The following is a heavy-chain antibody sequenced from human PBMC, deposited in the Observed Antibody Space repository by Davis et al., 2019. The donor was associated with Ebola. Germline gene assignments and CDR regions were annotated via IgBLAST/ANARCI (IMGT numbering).Heavy chain of an antibody. CDR3: ARGLDYYDSSSAFDM. V-gene: IGHV4-59*01. Sequence: GSLRLSCTVSGGSISGDYWSWIRQPPGKGLEWIGYIHYSGSTNYNPSLKSRVTISVDTSKNQFSLRLNSVTAADTAVYYCARGLDYYDSSSAFDMWGQGTMVTVSS. CDR1: GGSISGDY. CDR2: IHYSGST. D-gene: IGHD3-22*01. J-gene: IGHJ3*02.